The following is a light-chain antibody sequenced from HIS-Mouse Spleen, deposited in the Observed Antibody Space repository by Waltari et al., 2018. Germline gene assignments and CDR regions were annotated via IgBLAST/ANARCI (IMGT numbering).Light chain of an antibody. CDR3: LSADSSGTWV. CDR1: ALPKKY. J-gene: IGLJ3*02. CDR2: KDS. V-gene: IGLV3-16*01. Sequence: SYELTQPPSVSVSLGQMARITCSGEALPKKYAYWYQQKPGQFPLLEIYKDSERPLGIPERFSGSSSGTIVTMTISGVQAEDEADYYCLSADSSGTWVFGGGTKLTVL.